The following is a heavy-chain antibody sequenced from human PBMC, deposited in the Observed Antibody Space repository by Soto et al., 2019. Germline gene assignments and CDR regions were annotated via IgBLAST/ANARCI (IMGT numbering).Heavy chain of an antibody. Sequence: ASVKVSCKASGYTFTSYGISWVRQAPGQGLEWMGWISAYNGNTNYAQKLQGRVTMTADTSTSTAYMELRSLRSDDTAVYYCARGVGAFGEIFPQFDPWGQGTLVTVSS. J-gene: IGHJ5*02. D-gene: IGHD3-10*01. V-gene: IGHV1-18*01. CDR1: GYTFTSYG. CDR2: ISAYNGNT. CDR3: ARGVGAFGEIFPQFDP.